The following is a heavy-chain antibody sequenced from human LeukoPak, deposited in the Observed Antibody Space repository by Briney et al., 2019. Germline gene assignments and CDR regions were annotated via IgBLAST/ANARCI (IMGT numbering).Heavy chain of an antibody. CDR3: ARGKNSGGWFDY. CDR1: GFTFSSYS. CDR2: ITTSSTYI. V-gene: IGHV3-21*01. J-gene: IGHJ4*02. D-gene: IGHD6-19*01. Sequence: GGSLRLSCAASGFTFSSYSMSWVRQAPGKGLEWVSSITTSSTYISYADSVKGRFTISRDNAKNSLYLQMNSLRAEDTAVYYCARGKNSGGWFDYWGQGTLVTVSS.